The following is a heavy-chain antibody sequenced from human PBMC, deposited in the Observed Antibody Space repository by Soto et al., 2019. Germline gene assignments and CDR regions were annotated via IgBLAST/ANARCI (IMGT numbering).Heavy chain of an antibody. J-gene: IGHJ3*02. CDR1: GFTFSDYY. CDR2: ISSSSNYT. D-gene: IGHD3-9*01. CDR3: ARDADILTGSDAYDI. Sequence: PGGSLRLSCAASGFTFSDYYMSWIRQAPGKGLEWVSYISSSSNYTNYADSVKGRFTISRDNAKNSLYLQMNSLRAEDTAVYYCARDADILTGSDAYDIWGQGTMVTVSS. V-gene: IGHV3-11*05.